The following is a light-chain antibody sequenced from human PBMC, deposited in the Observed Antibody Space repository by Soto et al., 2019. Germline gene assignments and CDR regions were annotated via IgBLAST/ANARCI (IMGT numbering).Light chain of an antibody. J-gene: IGLJ1*01. CDR2: EGN. Sequence: QSALTQPASVSGSPGQSITISCTVTRSDIGSYNLVSWYQHLPDKAPKLMIYEGNTRPSGVSNRFSGSKSDNTASLTISGLQPEDEAVYFCSSYAGTSTYVFGSGTKVTVL. CDR1: RSDIGSYNL. V-gene: IGLV2-23*01. CDR3: SSYAGTSTYV.